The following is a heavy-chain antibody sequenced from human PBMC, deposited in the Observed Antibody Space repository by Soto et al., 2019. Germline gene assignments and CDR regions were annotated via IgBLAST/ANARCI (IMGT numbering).Heavy chain of an antibody. CDR1: GGSVNSGNYY. V-gene: IGHV4-34*01. CDR2: MSHSGGT. Sequence: QVQLQQWGAGLLKPWETLSLTCAVFGGSVNSGNYYWSWIRQPPGKGLEWIGEMSHSGGTHFNPSLKSRVTISVDTSKNQFSLKMSSVTAADTALYYCARVERGTATTVVDAFDIWGPGTVVTVSS. CDR3: ARVERGTATTVVDAFDI. J-gene: IGHJ3*02. D-gene: IGHD1-1*01.